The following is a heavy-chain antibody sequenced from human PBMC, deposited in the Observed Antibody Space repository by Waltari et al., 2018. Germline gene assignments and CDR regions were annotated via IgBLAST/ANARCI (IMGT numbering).Heavy chain of an antibody. CDR1: GFNFSNYW. Sequence: EQLVEYGGGLVQPGGSLRLSCVASGFNFSNYWMAWVRQAPGKGLEWVANMNQDGSEKYYVDSVKGRFSISRDNAKKSLYLQMSSLRVEDAAVYYCALETWDFDLWGRGTLVIVSS. D-gene: IGHD1-26*01. CDR2: MNQDGSEK. CDR3: ALETWDFDL. J-gene: IGHJ2*01. V-gene: IGHV3-7*01.